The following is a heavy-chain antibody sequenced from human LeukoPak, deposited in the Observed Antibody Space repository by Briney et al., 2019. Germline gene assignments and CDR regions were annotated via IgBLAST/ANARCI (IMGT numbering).Heavy chain of an antibody. V-gene: IGHV4-4*07. J-gene: IGHJ3*02. CDR1: GGSISSYY. CDR2: IYTSGST. Sequence: SETLSLTCTVSGGSISSYYWSWIWQPAGKGLEWIGRIYTSGSTNYNPSLKSRVTMSVDTSKNQFSLKLSSVTAADTAVYYCARVDTAMVWAFDIWGQGTMVTVSS. D-gene: IGHD5-18*01. CDR3: ARVDTAMVWAFDI.